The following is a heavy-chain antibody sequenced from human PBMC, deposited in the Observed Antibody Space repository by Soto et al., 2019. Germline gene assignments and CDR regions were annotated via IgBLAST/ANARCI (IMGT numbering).Heavy chain of an antibody. CDR3: AKTPQNSYGSVNWFDP. CDR2: ITGSGGST. Sequence: EVQLLESGGGLVQPGGSLRLSCTASGIIFSAFAMSWVRQAPGKGLEWVSGITGSGGSTNYADSVKGRFTIFRDNSKDTLYLQMNSLRAEDTAVYYCAKTPQNSYGSVNWFDPWGQGTLVTVSS. CDR1: GIIFSAFA. V-gene: IGHV3-23*01. D-gene: IGHD5-18*01. J-gene: IGHJ5*02.